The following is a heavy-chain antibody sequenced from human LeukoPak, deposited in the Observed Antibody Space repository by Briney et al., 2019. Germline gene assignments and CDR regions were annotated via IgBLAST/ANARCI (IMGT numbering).Heavy chain of an antibody. V-gene: IGHV3-7*01. CDR1: RFAFSNSW. CDR2: IKPDGTEK. Sequence: GGSLRLSCAASRFAFSNSWMSWARQAPGKGLECVANIKPDGTEKYYVDSVKGRFTISRDNAKNSLYLQMNSLRAEDTAVYYCASGNSFDYWGQGALLTVSS. CDR3: ASGNSFDY. D-gene: IGHD1-26*01. J-gene: IGHJ4*02.